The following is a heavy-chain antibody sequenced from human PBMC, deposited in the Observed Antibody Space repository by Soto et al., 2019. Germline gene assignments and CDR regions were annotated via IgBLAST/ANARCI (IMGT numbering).Heavy chain of an antibody. V-gene: IGHV5-51*01. J-gene: IGHJ4*02. D-gene: IGHD6-19*01. CDR1: GYSFTSYW. CDR3: ARGVGYSSGWYYFDY. CDR2: IYPGDSDT. Sequence: PGESLKISCKGSGYSFTSYWIGWVRQMPGKGLEWMGIIYPGDSDTRYSPSFQGQVTISADKSISTAYLQWSSLKASDTAMYYCARGVGYSSGWYYFDYWGQGTLVTVSS.